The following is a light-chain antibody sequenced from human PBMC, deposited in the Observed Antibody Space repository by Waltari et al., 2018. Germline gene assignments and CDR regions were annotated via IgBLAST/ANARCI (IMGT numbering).Light chain of an antibody. CDR2: DVS. V-gene: IGLV2-14*03. J-gene: IGLJ1*01. CDR1: SNDVGNYNY. Sequence: QSALTQPASVSGSPGQSITLSCIGTSNDVGNYNYFSWYQQHPGKAPKLLIYDVSNRPSGVSNRFSGSKSDNTASLTISGLQAEDEADYYCSSYTASHTRVFGTGTWVTVL. CDR3: SSYTASHTRV.